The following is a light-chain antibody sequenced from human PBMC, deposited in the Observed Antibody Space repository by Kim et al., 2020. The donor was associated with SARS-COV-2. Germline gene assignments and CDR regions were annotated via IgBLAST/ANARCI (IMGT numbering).Light chain of an antibody. J-gene: IGLJ2*01. CDR1: SGSIDGMF. Sequence: ETISCTRNSGSIDGMFVPWSQQRPGSPPAIVMYETNRRPSGVPDRFSGSIDSSSNSASLTISGLKTEDEADYYCQSYYDSEYHWVFGGGTQLTVL. V-gene: IGLV6-57*01. CDR2: ETN. CDR3: QSYYDSEYHWV.